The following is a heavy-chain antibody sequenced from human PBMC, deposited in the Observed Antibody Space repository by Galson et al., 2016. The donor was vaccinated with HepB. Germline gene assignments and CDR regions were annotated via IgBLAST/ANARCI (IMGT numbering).Heavy chain of an antibody. D-gene: IGHD2-21*02. CDR1: GYTFSSYG. J-gene: IGHJ4*02. Sequence: SVKVSCKASGYTFSSYGISWVRQAPGQGLEWMGWISAYNGNTKYAEKVQGRVTMTTDTSTSTAYMELRSLRSDDTAVYYCARGGPVVGTTVDYWGPGTLVTVSS. CDR2: ISAYNGNT. CDR3: ARGGPVVGTTVDY. V-gene: IGHV1-18*01.